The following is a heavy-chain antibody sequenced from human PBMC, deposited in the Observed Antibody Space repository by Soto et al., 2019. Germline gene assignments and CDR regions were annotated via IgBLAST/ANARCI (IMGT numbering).Heavy chain of an antibody. J-gene: IGHJ3*02. CDR2: IGTTGDT. D-gene: IGHD3-10*01. CDR1: GFMFSIYD. Sequence: EVQLVESGGGLVQPGGSLRLSCAASGFMFSIYDMHWVRQPTGKGLEWVSAIGTTGDTYYAGSVKGRFTISREDDKSSLYLRVNSLRVGDTAVYYCARGSRHGSGSLRPGPSDIFDIWGQGTMVTVSS. V-gene: IGHV3-13*01. CDR3: ARGSRHGSGSLRPGPSDIFDI.